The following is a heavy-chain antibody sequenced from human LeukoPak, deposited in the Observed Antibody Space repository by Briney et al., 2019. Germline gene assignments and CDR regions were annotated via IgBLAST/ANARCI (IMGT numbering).Heavy chain of an antibody. CDR3: ARVGRRGWELLGWFDP. CDR2: MYYSGST. CDR1: GGSISSSSYY. V-gene: IGHV4-39*07. J-gene: IGHJ5*02. D-gene: IGHD1-26*01. Sequence: SETLSLTCSVSGGSISSSSYYWGWIRQPPGKGLEWIGSMYYSGSTYYNPSLKSRVTISVDTSKNQLSLKLSSVTAADTAVYYCARVGRRGWELLGWFDPWGQGTLVTVSS.